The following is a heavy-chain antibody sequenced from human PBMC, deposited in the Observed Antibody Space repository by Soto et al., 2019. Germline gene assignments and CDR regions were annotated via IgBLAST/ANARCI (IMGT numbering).Heavy chain of an antibody. J-gene: IGHJ6*02. CDR1: GGSISSGGYY. Sequence: PSETLSLTCSVSGGSISSGGYYWSWIRQHPGKGLEWIGDIYYSGSTYYNPSLKSRVTISVDTSKSQFSLKLSSVTAADTAVYYRARDNASGDYVWRSYSPYGMDVWGQGTTVTVSS. D-gene: IGHD3-16*01. CDR2: IYYSGST. CDR3: ARDNASGDYVWRSYSPYGMDV. V-gene: IGHV4-31*03.